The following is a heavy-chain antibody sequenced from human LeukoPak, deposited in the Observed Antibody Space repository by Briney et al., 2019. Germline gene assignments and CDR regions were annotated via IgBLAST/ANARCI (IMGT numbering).Heavy chain of an antibody. CDR2: INHSGST. V-gene: IGHV4-34*01. D-gene: IGHD6-13*01. J-gene: IGHJ4*02. CDR3: ARAYSSSWPKSYYFDY. Sequence: SETLSLTCAVYGGSFSGYYWSWIRQPPGKGLEWIGEINHSGSTNYNPSLKSRVTISVDTSKNQFSLKLSSVTAADTAVYYCARAYSSSWPKSYYFDYWGQGTLVTVSS. CDR1: GGSFSGYY.